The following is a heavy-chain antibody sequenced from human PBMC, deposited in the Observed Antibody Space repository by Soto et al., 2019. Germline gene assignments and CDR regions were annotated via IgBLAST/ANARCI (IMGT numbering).Heavy chain of an antibody. Sequence: GGSLRLSCAASGFTVSSNYMSWVRQAPGKGLEWVSRINTDGRSTGYADSVKGRFTISRDNAENTLHLQMNSLRAEDTAVYYCARGFSGSSVYSDFWGQGTLVTVSS. CDR3: ARGFSGSSVYSDF. J-gene: IGHJ4*02. V-gene: IGHV3-74*01. CDR2: INTDGRST. CDR1: GFTVSSNY. D-gene: IGHD6-6*01.